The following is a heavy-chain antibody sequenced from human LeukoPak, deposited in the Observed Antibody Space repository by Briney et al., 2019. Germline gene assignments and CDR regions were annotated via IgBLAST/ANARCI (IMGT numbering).Heavy chain of an antibody. CDR1: GFTFSNYA. CDR2: ISGRTGGT. D-gene: IGHD5-12*01. CDR3: AKCGNSGCHLIDY. J-gene: IGHJ4*02. Sequence: PGGSLRLSCAASGFTFSNYAMHWVRQAPGKGLEWVSAISGRTGGTYYADSVKGRFTISRDNSKSTLYLQMDSLRAEDTAVYYCAKCGNSGCHLIDYWGQGTLVTVSS. V-gene: IGHV3-23*01.